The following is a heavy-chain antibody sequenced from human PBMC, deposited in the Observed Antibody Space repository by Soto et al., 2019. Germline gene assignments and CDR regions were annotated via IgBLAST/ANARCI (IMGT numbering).Heavy chain of an antibody. Sequence: PSQTLSLTCVGSGDTVSSNSVAWNWVRQSPSRGPEWLGRTYYRSRWYSDYAVSVRSRIDINADTSKNQVSLQLNSVTPEDTAVYYCARSEEDSDYYYYGMDVWGQGTTVTVS. CDR1: GDTVSSNSVA. CDR3: ARSEEDSDYYYYGMDV. J-gene: IGHJ6*02. CDR2: TYYRSRWYS. V-gene: IGHV6-1*01. D-gene: IGHD2-15*01.